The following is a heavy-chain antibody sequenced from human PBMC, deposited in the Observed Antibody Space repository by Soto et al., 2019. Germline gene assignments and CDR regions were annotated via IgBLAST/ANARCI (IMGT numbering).Heavy chain of an antibody. J-gene: IGHJ5*02. CDR1: GGSISSGDYY. Sequence: PSETLSLTCTVSGGSISSGDYYWSWIRQPPGKGLEWIGYIYYSGSTYYNPSLESRVTISVDTSKNQFSLKLSSVTAADTAVYYCARGIAAAGTGVYNWFDPWGQGTLVTVSS. V-gene: IGHV4-30-4*01. CDR3: ARGIAAAGTGVYNWFDP. CDR2: IYYSGST. D-gene: IGHD6-13*01.